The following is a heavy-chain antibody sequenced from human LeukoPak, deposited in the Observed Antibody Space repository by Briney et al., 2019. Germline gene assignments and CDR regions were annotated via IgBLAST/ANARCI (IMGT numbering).Heavy chain of an antibody. CDR2: VSRSDGNT. J-gene: IGHJ4*02. CDR1: GFTSTSYP. V-gene: IGHV3-23*01. CDR3: AKRYYCRGANCAFDY. Sequence: PGASLRLSCAASGFTSTSYPMSWVRQAPGKGLEWVSTVSRSDGNTYYADSVKGRFTIARDSSKNTLYLQMNSLRAEDTAVYYCAKRYYCRGANCAFDYWGQGTLVTVSS. D-gene: IGHD2-15*01.